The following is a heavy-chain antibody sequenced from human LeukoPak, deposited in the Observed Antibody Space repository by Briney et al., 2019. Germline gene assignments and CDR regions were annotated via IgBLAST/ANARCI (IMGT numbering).Heavy chain of an antibody. V-gene: IGHV4-4*07. CDR3: ARDRYFDFGYYYYMDV. CDR1: GGSISSYY. Sequence: PSETLSLTCTVSGGSISSYYWSWIRQPAGKGLEWIGRIYTSGSTNYNPSLKSRVTMSVDTSKNQFSPKLSSVTAADTAVYYCARDRYFDFGYYYYMDVWGKGTTVTISS. J-gene: IGHJ6*03. D-gene: IGHD3-9*01. CDR2: IYTSGST.